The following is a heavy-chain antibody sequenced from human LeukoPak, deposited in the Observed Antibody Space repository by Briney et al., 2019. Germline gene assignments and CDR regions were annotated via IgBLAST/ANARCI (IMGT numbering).Heavy chain of an antibody. V-gene: IGHV4-34*01. D-gene: IGHD6-13*01. Sequence: PSETLSLTCAVYGGSFSGYYWSWIRQPPGKGLEWIGEINHSGSTNYNPSLKSRVTISVDTSKNQFSLKLSSVTAADTAVYYCARAYPPRIAAAADFDYWGQGTLVTVSS. J-gene: IGHJ4*02. CDR3: ARAYPPRIAAAADFDY. CDR1: GGSFSGYY. CDR2: INHSGST.